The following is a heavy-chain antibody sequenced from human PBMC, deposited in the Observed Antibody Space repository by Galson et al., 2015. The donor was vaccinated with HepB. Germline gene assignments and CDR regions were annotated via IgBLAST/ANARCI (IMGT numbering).Heavy chain of an antibody. D-gene: IGHD5-18*01. Sequence: SVKVSCKASGGTFSSYAISWVRQAPGQGLEWMGGIIPIFGTANYAQKFQGRVTITADESTSTAYMELSSLRSEDTAVYYCARVGHSYGDYGLQDAFDIWGQGTMVTVSS. J-gene: IGHJ3*02. CDR1: GGTFSSYA. CDR2: IIPIFGTA. CDR3: ARVGHSYGDYGLQDAFDI. V-gene: IGHV1-69*13.